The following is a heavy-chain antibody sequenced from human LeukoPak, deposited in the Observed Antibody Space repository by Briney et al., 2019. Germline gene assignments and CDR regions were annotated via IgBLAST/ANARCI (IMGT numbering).Heavy chain of an antibody. J-gene: IGHJ4*02. CDR3: ARERGGRDCSGGSCYVGF. CDR2: IYSGGST. Sequence: GGSLRLSCAASGFTVSSNYMSRVRQAPGKGLEWVSVIYSGGSTYYADSVKGRFTISRDNSKNTLYLQMNSLRAEDTAVYYCARERGGRDCSGGSCYVGFWGQGTLVTVSS. V-gene: IGHV3-66*01. CDR1: GFTVSSNY. D-gene: IGHD2-15*01.